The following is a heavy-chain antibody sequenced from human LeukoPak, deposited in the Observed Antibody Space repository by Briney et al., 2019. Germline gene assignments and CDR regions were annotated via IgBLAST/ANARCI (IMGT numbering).Heavy chain of an antibody. Sequence: ASVKVSCKPSGYTFTVNYLHWVRQAPGQGLEWMGWINPNSGGTNYAQKFQGRVTMTRDTSISTAYMELSRLRSDDTAVYYCARGQQRPFDPWGQGTLVTVSS. J-gene: IGHJ5*02. D-gene: IGHD6-25*01. V-gene: IGHV1-2*02. CDR3: ARGQQRPFDP. CDR1: GYTFTVNY. CDR2: INPNSGGT.